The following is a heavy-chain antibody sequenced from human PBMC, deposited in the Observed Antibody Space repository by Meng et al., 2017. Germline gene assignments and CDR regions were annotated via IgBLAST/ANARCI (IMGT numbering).Heavy chain of an antibody. V-gene: IGHV4-39*07. Sequence: SETLSLTCTVSGGSISSSSYYWGWIRQPPGKGLEWIGSIYYSGSTYYNPSLKSRVTISVDTSKNQFSLKLSSVTAADTAVYYCAREKVAVAGTPQGWGQGTQVTVAS. J-gene: IGHJ4*01. CDR3: AREKVAVAGTPQG. D-gene: IGHD6-19*01. CDR2: IYYSGST. CDR1: GGSISSSSYY.